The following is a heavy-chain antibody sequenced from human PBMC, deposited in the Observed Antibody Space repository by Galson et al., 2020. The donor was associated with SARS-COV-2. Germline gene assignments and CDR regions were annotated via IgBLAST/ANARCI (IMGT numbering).Heavy chain of an antibody. V-gene: IGHV3-43D*03. D-gene: IGHD6-19*01. Sequence: GGSLRLSCAASGFTFDDYAMHWVRQAPGKGLEWVSLISWDGGSTYYADSVKGRFTISRDNSKNSLYLQMNSLRAEDTALYYCAKEKRDSGYSSGWYYYYMDVWGKGTTVTVSS. CDR2: ISWDGGST. CDR3: AKEKRDSGYSSGWYYYYMDV. J-gene: IGHJ6*03. CDR1: GFTFDDYA.